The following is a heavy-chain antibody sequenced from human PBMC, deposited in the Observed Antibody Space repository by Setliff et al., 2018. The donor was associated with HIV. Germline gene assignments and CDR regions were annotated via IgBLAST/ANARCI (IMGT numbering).Heavy chain of an antibody. CDR1: GFTFSDYY. CDR2: ISNSRTTT. D-gene: IGHD6-19*01. CDR3: ARGPQQTGWYGGACDV. Sequence: GGSPRLSCAASGFTFSDYYMTWIRQAPGKGLEWISYISNSRTTTSYADSVKGRFTISRDNAKNSLYLQMNSLRAEDTAVYYCARGPQQTGWYGGACDVWGQGTMVTVSS. J-gene: IGHJ3*01. V-gene: IGHV3-11*01.